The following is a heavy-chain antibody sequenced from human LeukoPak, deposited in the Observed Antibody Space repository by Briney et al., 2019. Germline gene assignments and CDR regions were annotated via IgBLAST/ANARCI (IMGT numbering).Heavy chain of an antibody. D-gene: IGHD6-6*01. Sequence: SETLSLTCTVSGGSISSYYWSWIRQPPGKGLEWIGYIYYSGSTNYNPSLKSRVTISVDTSKNQFSPKLSSVTAADTAVYYCARSNRVVAARPWWFDPWGQGTLVTVSS. CDR1: GGSISSYY. CDR3: ARSNRVVAARPWWFDP. J-gene: IGHJ5*02. V-gene: IGHV4-59*01. CDR2: IYYSGST.